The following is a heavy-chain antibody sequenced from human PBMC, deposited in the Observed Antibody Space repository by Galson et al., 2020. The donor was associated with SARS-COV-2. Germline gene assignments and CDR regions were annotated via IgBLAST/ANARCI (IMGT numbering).Heavy chain of an antibody. J-gene: IGHJ6*02. CDR1: GYTFTGYY. V-gene: IGHV1-2*02. D-gene: IGHD3-10*01. CDR2: INPHSGDT. Sequence: ASVKVSCKASGYTFTGYYIHWVRQAPGQGLEWMGWINPHSGDTTYAPRFQGRVTMTRETSVTTLSMELSSLRSDDTAVYYCSRGGGYRSGSSLAYHYALDVWGQGTTVTVSS. CDR3: SRGGGYRSGSSLAYHYALDV.